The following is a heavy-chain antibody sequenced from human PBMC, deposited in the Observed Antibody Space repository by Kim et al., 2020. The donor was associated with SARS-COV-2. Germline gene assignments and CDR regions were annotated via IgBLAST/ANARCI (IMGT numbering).Heavy chain of an antibody. CDR2: IIPIFGTA. V-gene: IGHV1-69*13. CDR1: GGTFSSYA. D-gene: IGHD2-2*02. Sequence: SVKVSCKASGGTFSSYAISWVRQAPGQGLEWMGGIIPIFGTANYAQKFQGRVTITADESTSTAYMELSSLRSEDTAVYYCASFCTSCYTRGWFDPWGQGTLVTVSS. CDR3: ASFCTSCYTRGWFDP. J-gene: IGHJ5*02.